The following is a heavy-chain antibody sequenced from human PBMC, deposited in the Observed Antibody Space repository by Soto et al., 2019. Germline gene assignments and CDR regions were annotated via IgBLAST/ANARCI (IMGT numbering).Heavy chain of an antibody. V-gene: IGHV1-18*01. CDR1: GYTFTSDG. Sequence: ASVEVSCKGSGYTFTSDGISWVRQAPGQGLDWMGWISAYNGNTKYAQDLQGRVTMTTDTSTSTDYMELRSLRSDDTAVYYCARSSGGRSNTYYFYYGMDVWGQGTTVTVSS. D-gene: IGHD2-15*01. CDR3: ARSSGGRSNTYYFYYGMDV. J-gene: IGHJ6*01. CDR2: ISAYNGNT.